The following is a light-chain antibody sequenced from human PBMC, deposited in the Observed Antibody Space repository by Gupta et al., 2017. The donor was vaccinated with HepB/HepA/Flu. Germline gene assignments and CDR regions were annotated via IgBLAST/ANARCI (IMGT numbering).Light chain of an antibody. CDR1: SSDVGGYNY. Sequence: QSALSQPPSASGSPGHSVTTSCTGTSSDVGGYNYVSWYQQHPGKAPRLMIYEVSKRPSGVPDRFSGSKSGNTASLTVSGLQAEDGADYYCSSYAGSNNRVVFGGGTKLTVL. CDR3: SSYAGSNNRVV. CDR2: EVS. J-gene: IGLJ2*01. V-gene: IGLV2-8*01.